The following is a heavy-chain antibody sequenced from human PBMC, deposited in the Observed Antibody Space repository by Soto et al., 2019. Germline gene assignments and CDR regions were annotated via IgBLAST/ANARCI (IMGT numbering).Heavy chain of an antibody. J-gene: IGHJ4*02. Sequence: QVQLQESGPGLVKPSQTLSLTCTVSGGSISSGGYYWSWIRHHPGKGLEWIGYIYYSGSTYYNPSLKSRVTISVDTSKNQFSLKLSSVTAADTAVYYCARADPAYYYDSSGFHFDYWGQGTLVTVSS. V-gene: IGHV4-31*03. D-gene: IGHD3-22*01. CDR1: GGSISSGGYY. CDR2: IYYSGST. CDR3: ARADPAYYYDSSGFHFDY.